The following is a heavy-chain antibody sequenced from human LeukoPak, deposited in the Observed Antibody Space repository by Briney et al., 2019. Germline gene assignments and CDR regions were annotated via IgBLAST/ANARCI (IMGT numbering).Heavy chain of an antibody. J-gene: IGHJ4*02. D-gene: IGHD1-26*01. V-gene: IGHV4-61*02. Sequence: SQTLSLTCTVSGGSIGSGSYYWSWIRQPAGKGLEWIGRIYTSGRTNYNPSLKSRVTISVDTSKNQFSLKLSSVTAADTAVYYCARDRYKWELSDWGQGTLVTVSS. CDR1: GGSIGSGSYY. CDR2: IYTSGRT. CDR3: ARDRYKWELSD.